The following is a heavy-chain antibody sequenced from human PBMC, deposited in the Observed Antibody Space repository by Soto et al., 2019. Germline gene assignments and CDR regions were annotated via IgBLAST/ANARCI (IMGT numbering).Heavy chain of an antibody. Sequence: GGSLRLSCAASGFTFSSYGMHWVRQAPGKGLEWVAVIWYDGSNKYYADSVKGRFTISRDNSKNTLYLQMNSLRAEDTAVYYCARDSWEVVAGTDYAYDIWGQGTMVTVSS. CDR2: IWYDGSNK. J-gene: IGHJ3*02. V-gene: IGHV3-33*01. D-gene: IGHD6-19*01. CDR1: GFTFSSYG. CDR3: ARDSWEVVAGTDYAYDI.